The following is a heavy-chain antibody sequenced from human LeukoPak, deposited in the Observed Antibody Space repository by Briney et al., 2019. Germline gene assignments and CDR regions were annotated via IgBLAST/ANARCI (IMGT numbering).Heavy chain of an antibody. Sequence: SETLSLTCTVSGGSISSYYWTWIRQPPGKGLEWIGYIYYSGSTNYNPSLKSRVTISVDTSKNQFSLKLSSVTAADTAVYYCARVIAVAGAFSAFDIWGQGTMVTVSS. V-gene: IGHV4-59*01. CDR3: ARVIAVAGAFSAFDI. J-gene: IGHJ3*02. CDR1: GGSISSYY. D-gene: IGHD6-19*01. CDR2: IYYSGST.